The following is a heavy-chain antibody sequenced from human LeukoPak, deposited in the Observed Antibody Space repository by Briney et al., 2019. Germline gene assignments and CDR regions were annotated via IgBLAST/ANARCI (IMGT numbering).Heavy chain of an antibody. J-gene: IGHJ4*02. D-gene: IGHD3-16*02. CDR2: INPNSGGT. Sequence: ASVKVSCKASGYTFTRYYMHWVRQAPGQGLEWMGWINPNSGGTNYAPKFQGRVTMTTDTSISTAYMELSRLRSDDTAVYYCASASWDYVWGSYRSKDDYWGQGTLITVSS. V-gene: IGHV1-2*02. CDR3: ASASWDYVWGSYRSKDDY. CDR1: GYTFTRYY.